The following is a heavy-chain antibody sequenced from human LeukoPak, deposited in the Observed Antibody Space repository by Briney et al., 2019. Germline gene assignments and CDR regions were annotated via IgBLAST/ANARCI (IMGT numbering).Heavy chain of an antibody. J-gene: IGHJ5*02. CDR1: GYTFTTHY. V-gene: IGHV1-46*01. CDR3: ARGNSVGDYAWWFDP. CDR2: INPSGTTT. D-gene: IGHD1-26*01. Sequence: GASVKVSCKASGYTFTTHYMHWVRQAPGQGLEWMGLINPSGTTTNYAQKFRGRVTMTRDLSTSTDYMELSSLRSDDTAVYFCARGNSVGDYAWWFDPWGQGTLVTVSS.